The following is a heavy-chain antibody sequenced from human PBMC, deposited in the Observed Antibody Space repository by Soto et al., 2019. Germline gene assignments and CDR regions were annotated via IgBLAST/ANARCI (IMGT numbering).Heavy chain of an antibody. V-gene: IGHV3-23*01. CDR1: GGTCISYA. D-gene: IGHD3-10*01. J-gene: IGHJ6*02. CDR3: ARVDYGSGSSFQDV. CDR2: ISGSGGST. Sequence: VGSLRLSCAASGGTCISYAMSWVRQAPGKGLEWVSAISGSGGSTYYADSVKGRFTISRDNSKNTLYLQMNSLRAEDTAVYYCARVDYGSGSSFQDVWGQGTTVTVSS.